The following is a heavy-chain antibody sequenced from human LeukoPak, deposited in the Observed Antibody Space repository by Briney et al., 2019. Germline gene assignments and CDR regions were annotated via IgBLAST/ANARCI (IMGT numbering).Heavy chain of an antibody. CDR2: INHSGST. V-gene: IGHV4-34*01. CDR1: GGSFSGYY. Sequence: KTSETLSLTCAVYGGSFSGYYWSWIRQPPGKGLEWVGEINHSGSTNYNPSLKSRVTISVDTSKNQFSLKLSSVTAADTAVYYCARRRAQWLAFTRVNWFDPWGQGTLVTVSS. CDR3: ARRRAQWLAFTRVNWFDP. J-gene: IGHJ5*02. D-gene: IGHD6-19*01.